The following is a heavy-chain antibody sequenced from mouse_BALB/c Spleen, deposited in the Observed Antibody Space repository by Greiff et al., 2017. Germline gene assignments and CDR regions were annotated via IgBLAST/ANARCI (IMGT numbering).Heavy chain of an antibody. CDR2: IDPANGNT. J-gene: IGHJ2*01. D-gene: IGHD1-1*01. CDR1: GFNIKDTY. V-gene: IGHV14-3*02. Sequence: EVQLQESGAELVKPGASVKLSCTASGFNIKDTYMHWVKQRPEQGLEWIGRIDPANGNTKYDPKFQGKATITADTSSNTAYLQLSSLTSEDTAVYYCAREASPYYGYFDYWGQGTTLTVSS. CDR3: AREASPYYGYFDY.